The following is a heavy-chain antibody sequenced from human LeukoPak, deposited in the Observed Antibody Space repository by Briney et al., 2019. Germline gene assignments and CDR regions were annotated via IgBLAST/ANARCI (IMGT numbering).Heavy chain of an antibody. J-gene: IGHJ4*02. V-gene: IGHV1-18*01. CDR1: GYTFTSYG. CDR2: ISAYNGNT. D-gene: IGHD6-19*01. CDR3: ARDLDSSGWYGVSLDY. Sequence: VASVKVSCKASGYTFTSYGISWVRQAPGQGLEWMGWISAYNGNTNYAQKLQGRVTMTTDTSTSTAYMELRSLRSDDTAVYYCARDLDSSGWYGVSLDYWGQGTLVTVSS.